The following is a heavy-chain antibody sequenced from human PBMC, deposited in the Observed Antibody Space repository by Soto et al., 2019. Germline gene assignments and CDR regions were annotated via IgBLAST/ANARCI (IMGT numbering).Heavy chain of an antibody. V-gene: IGHV2-70*01. Sequence: SGPTLVNPTQTLTLTCTFSGFSLSTSGMCVSWIRQPPGKALEWLALIDWDDDKYYSTSLKTRLTISKDTSKNQVVLTMTNMDPVGTATYYCARTAMTTVTSYYYYGMDVWGQGTTVTVSS. CDR2: IDWDDDK. J-gene: IGHJ6*02. D-gene: IGHD4-17*01. CDR3: ARTAMTTVTSYYYYGMDV. CDR1: GFSLSTSGMC.